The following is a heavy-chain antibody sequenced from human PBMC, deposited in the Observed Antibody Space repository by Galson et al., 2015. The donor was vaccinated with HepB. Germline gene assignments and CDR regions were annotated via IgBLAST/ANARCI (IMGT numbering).Heavy chain of an antibody. V-gene: IGHV1-18*01. D-gene: IGHD3-16*01. CDR1: GSTFSTYS. Sequence: SVTVSCKASGSTFSTYSISWVRQAPGQGLEWVGWISGYSGNTLYAQKLQGRVTLTTDTSTTTAYMELRSLTSDDTAVYYCARDIGGGEDYWGQGTLVTVSS. CDR3: ARDIGGGEDY. J-gene: IGHJ4*02. CDR2: ISGYSGNT.